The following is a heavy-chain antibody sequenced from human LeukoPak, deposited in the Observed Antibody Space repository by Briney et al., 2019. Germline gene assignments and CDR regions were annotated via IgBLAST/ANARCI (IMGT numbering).Heavy chain of an antibody. D-gene: IGHD1-26*01. V-gene: IGHV3-21*01. CDR2: ISSSSSYI. CDR1: GFTFSSYS. Sequence: GGSLRLSCAASGFTFSSYSMNWVRQAPGKGLEWVSSISSSSSYIYYADSVKGRFTISRDNAKNSLYLQMNSLRAEDTAVYYCARDLGSRSDAFDIWGQGTMVTVSS. CDR3: ARDLGSRSDAFDI. J-gene: IGHJ3*02.